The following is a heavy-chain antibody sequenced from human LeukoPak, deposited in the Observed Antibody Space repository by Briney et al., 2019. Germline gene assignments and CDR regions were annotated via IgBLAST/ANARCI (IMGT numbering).Heavy chain of an antibody. V-gene: IGHV1-69*13. Sequence: ASVKVSCKASGGTFSSYAISWVRQAPGQGLEWMGGIIPIFGTANYAQKFQGRVTITADESTSTAYMELSSLRSEDTAVYYCARGGGWELSKLAFDYWGQGTLVTVSS. CDR3: ARGGGWELSKLAFDY. J-gene: IGHJ4*02. D-gene: IGHD1-26*01. CDR2: IIPIFGTA. CDR1: GGTFSSYA.